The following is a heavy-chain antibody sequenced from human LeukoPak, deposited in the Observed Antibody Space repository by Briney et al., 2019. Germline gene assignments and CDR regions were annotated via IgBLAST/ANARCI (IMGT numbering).Heavy chain of an antibody. CDR1: GGSFSGYY. CDR2: IYYSGST. D-gene: IGHD3-10*01. V-gene: IGHV4-59*08. Sequence: PSETLSLTCAVYGGSFSGYYWSWIRQPPGKGLEWIGYIYYSGSTNYNPSLKSRVTISVDTSKNQFSLKLSSVTAADTAVYYCARHEYYYGSGTHGMDVWGQGTTVTVSS. J-gene: IGHJ6*02. CDR3: ARHEYYYGSGTHGMDV.